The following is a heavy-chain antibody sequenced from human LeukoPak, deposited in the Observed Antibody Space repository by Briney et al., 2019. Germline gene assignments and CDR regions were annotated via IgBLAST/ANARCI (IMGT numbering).Heavy chain of an antibody. D-gene: IGHD6-13*01. J-gene: IGHJ4*02. CDR1: GGSISSYY. CDR3: ARAEPAGKGSFDY. CDR2: IYYSGST. V-gene: IGHV4-59*01. Sequence: PSETLSLTCTVSGGSISSYYWSWIQQPPGKGLEWIGYIYYSGSTNYNPSLTSRVTISVDTSKNQFLLKLSSGTAADTAVYYCARAEPAGKGSFDYWGQGTLVTVSS.